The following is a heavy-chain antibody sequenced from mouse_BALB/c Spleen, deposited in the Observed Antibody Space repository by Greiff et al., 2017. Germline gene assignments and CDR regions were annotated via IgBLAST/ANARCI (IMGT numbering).Heavy chain of an antibody. CDR3: AGRNYCNCVYAVDY. V-gene: IGHV14-3*02. J-gene: IGHJ4*01. CDR1: GFNIKDTY. Sequence: VQLQQSGAELVKPGASVKLSCTASGFNIKDTYMHWVKQRPEQGLEWIGRIDPANGNTKYDPKFQGKATITADTSSNTAYLQLSSLTSEDTAVYCGAGRNYCNCVYAVDYWGQGTSVTVSA. D-gene: IGHD2-1*01. CDR2: IDPANGNT.